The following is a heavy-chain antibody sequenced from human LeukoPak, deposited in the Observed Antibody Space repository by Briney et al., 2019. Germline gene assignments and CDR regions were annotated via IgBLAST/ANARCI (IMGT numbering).Heavy chain of an antibody. CDR2: ISGSGGST. D-gene: IGHD2-2*01. CDR3: AKDRSYCGSTSCYRVFEY. CDR1: GFTFSSYA. V-gene: IGHV3-23*01. J-gene: IGHJ4*02. Sequence: GGSLRLSCAASGFTFSSYAMSWVRQAPGKGLEWVSAISGSGGSTYYADSVKGRFTISRDNSKNTLYLQMNSLRAEDTAVYYCAKDRSYCGSTSCYRVFEYWGQGTLVTVSS.